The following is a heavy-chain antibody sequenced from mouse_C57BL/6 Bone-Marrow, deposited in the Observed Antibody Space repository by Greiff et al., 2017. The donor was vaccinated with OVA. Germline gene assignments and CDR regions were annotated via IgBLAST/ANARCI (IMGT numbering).Heavy chain of an antibody. CDR2: INYDGSST. CDR1: GFTFSDYY. CDR3: ARGGWDWYFDV. D-gene: IGHD3-3*01. Sequence: EVQRVESEGGLVQPGSSMKLSCTASGFTFSDYYMAWVRQVPEKGLEWVANINYDGSSTYYLDSLKSRFIISRDNAKNILYLQMSSLESEATATYYCARGGWDWYFDVWGTGTTVTVSS. J-gene: IGHJ1*03. V-gene: IGHV5-16*01.